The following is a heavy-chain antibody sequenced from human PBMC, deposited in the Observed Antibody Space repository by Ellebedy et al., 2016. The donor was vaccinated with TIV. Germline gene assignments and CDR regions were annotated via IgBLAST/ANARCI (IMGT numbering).Heavy chain of an antibody. CDR3: ARDRPTGVPGHY. J-gene: IGHJ4*02. CDR1: GYTFGSYG. Sequence: ASVKVSCXASGYTFGSYGISWVRQAPGQGLEWMGWISPYNGKTNYAQKVQGRVTMTSDTSTTTAYMELTSLRSDDTAVYYCARDRPTGVPGHYWGQGTLVTISS. CDR2: ISPYNGKT. D-gene: IGHD1-14*01. V-gene: IGHV1-18*01.